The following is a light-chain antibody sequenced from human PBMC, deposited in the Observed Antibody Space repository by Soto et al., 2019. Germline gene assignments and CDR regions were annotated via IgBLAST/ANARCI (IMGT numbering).Light chain of an antibody. CDR3: SSYTTISTYV. CDR1: SSDVGGYNY. Sequence: QSALTQPASVSGSPGQSITISCTGTSSDVGGYNYVSWYQQHPGKAPKLMIYDVRNRPSVVSNRFSGSKSVNTASLTISGRQAEDEADYYCSSYTTISTYVFGTGTKLTVL. V-gene: IGLV2-14*01. J-gene: IGLJ1*01. CDR2: DVR.